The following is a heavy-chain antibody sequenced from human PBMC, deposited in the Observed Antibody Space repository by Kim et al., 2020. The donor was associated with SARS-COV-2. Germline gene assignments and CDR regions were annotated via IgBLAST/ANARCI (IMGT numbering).Heavy chain of an antibody. J-gene: IGHJ6*02. CDR3: AKDLGLRSRSYGMDV. CDR1: GFTFSSYA. D-gene: IGHD3-3*01. CDR2: IWYDGSNK. Sequence: GGSLRLSCAASGFTFSSYAMHWVRQAPGKGLEWVAVIWYDGSNKYYADSVKGRFTISRDNSKNTLYLQMNSLRAEDTAVYYCAKDLGLRSRSYGMDVWGQGTTVTVSS. V-gene: IGHV3-33*06.